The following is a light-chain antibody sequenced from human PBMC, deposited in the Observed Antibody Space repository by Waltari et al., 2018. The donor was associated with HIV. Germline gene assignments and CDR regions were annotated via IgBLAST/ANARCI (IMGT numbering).Light chain of an antibody. V-gene: IGLV1-44*01. CDR2: SNN. CDR3: AAWDDSLNGPV. CDR1: SSNIGTDT. Sequence: QSVLTQPPSASGTTGQGVPISGSGSSSNIGTDTVNWYQRLPGPAPKLLIYSNNQRPSGVPDRFSGSKSGTSASLAISGLQSEDEADYYCAAWDDSLNGPVFGGGTKLTVL. J-gene: IGLJ2*01.